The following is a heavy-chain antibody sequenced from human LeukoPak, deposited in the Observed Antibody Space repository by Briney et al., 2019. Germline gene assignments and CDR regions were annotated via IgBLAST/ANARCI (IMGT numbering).Heavy chain of an antibody. J-gene: IGHJ3*02. CDR2: INPSGGST. V-gene: IGHV1-46*01. D-gene: IGHD3-10*01. CDR3: ARLSYGSGRPPGPIDAFDI. CDR1: GYTFTGYY. Sequence: GASVKVSCKASGYTFTGYYMHWVRQAPGQGLEWMGIINPSGGSTSYAQKFQGRVTMTRDTSTSTVYMELSSLRSEDTAVYYCARLSYGSGRPPGPIDAFDIWGQGTMVTVSS.